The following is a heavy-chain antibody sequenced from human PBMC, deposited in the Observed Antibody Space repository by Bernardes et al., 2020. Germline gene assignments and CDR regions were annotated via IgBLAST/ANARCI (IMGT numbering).Heavy chain of an antibody. V-gene: IGHV3-53*01. J-gene: IGHJ6*04. CDR3: ASERINYDFWSGYYSYYGMDV. D-gene: IGHD3-3*01. CDR2: GGST. Sequence: GGSTYYADSVKGRFTISTDNSKNTLYLQMNSLRAEDTAVYYCASERINYDFWSGYYSYYGMDVWGKGTTVTVSS.